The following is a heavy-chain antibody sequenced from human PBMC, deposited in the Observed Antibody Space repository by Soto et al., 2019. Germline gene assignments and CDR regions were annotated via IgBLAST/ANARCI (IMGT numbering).Heavy chain of an antibody. CDR3: AKDLSSSGYSDAFDI. V-gene: IGHV1-8*01. CDR2: MNPNSGNT. Sequence: ASVKVSCKASGYTFTSYDINWVRQATGQGLEWMGWMNPNSGNTGYAQKFQGRVTMTRNTSISTAYMELSSLRAEDTAVYYCAKDLSSSGYSDAFDIWGQGTMVTVSS. D-gene: IGHD3-22*01. J-gene: IGHJ3*02. CDR1: GYTFTSYD.